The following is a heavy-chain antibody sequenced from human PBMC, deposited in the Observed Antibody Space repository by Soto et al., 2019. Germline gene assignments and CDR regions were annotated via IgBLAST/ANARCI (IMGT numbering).Heavy chain of an antibody. J-gene: IGHJ4*02. CDR2: IRSKANSYAT. V-gene: IGHV3-73*01. D-gene: IGHD3-16*02. Sequence: EVQLVESGGGLVQPGGSLKLSCAASGFTFSGSAMHWVRQASGKGLEWVGRIRSKANSYATAYAASVKGRFTISRDDSKNTAYLKMNSLKTEDTAVYYCTSVRYVWGSYRYDYWGQGTLVTVSS. CDR3: TSVRYVWGSYRYDY. CDR1: GFTFSGSA.